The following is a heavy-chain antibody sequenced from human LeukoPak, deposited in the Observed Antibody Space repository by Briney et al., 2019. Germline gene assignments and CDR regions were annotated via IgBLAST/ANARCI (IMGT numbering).Heavy chain of an antibody. D-gene: IGHD2-15*01. CDR3: AKVSRGYCRGGTCYYYYGMDV. CDR1: GFTFGSYA. CDR2: VFGSGGST. J-gene: IGHJ6*02. Sequence: GGSLRLSCAASGFTFGSYAMSWVRQAPGKGLEWVSSVFGSGGSTYYADSVEGRFTIFRDNSKNTLYLQMNSLRAEDTAVYYCAKVSRGYCRGGTCYYYYGMDVWGQGTTVTVSS. V-gene: IGHV3-23*01.